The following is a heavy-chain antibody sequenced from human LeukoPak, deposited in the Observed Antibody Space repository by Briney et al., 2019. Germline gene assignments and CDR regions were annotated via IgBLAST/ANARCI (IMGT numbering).Heavy chain of an antibody. Sequence: GGSLRLSCAASGFTFRSYWMRWVRQAPGKGLEWVAVISYDGSNKYYADSVKGRFTISRDNSKNTLYLQMNSLRAEDTAVYYCAKEGGYNWGQGTLVTVSS. D-gene: IGHD5-24*01. V-gene: IGHV3-30*18. J-gene: IGHJ4*02. CDR2: ISYDGSNK. CDR1: GFTFRSYW. CDR3: AKEGGYN.